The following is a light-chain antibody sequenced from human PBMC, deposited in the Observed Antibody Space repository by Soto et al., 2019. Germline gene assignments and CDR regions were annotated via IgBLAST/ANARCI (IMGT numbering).Light chain of an antibody. V-gene: IGLV2-8*01. Sequence: QSALTQPPSASGSPGQSVTISCTGTASDIGGYDYVSWYQQHPGKAPKLMIYEVNKRPSGVPDRFSGSKSGNTASLTVSGLQAEDEADYYCCSYAGSNIFDVFGGGTKLTVL. CDR1: ASDIGGYDY. J-gene: IGLJ3*02. CDR3: CSYAGSNIFDV. CDR2: EVN.